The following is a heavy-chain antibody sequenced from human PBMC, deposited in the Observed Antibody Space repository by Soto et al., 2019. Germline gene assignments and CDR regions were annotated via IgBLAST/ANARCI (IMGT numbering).Heavy chain of an antibody. CDR3: ARESGGATATLDYYYFYMDV. Sequence: QVPLVQSGAEVKKPGASVKVSCKTSGDSFSAFYLHWVRQAPGQGLEWLGWINPNGGATKYAQKFRGRVAMTRDTSIRTAYLELSSLRSDDTGIYYCARESGGATATLDYYYFYMDVWGKGTTVTVSS. V-gene: IGHV1-2*02. J-gene: IGHJ6*03. D-gene: IGHD5-12*01. CDR2: INPNGGAT. CDR1: GDSFSAFY.